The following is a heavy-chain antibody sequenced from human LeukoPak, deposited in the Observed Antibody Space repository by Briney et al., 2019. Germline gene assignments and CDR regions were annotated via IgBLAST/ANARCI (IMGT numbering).Heavy chain of an antibody. CDR3: ARGSALGDYGSGTPYDY. Sequence: GASVKVSCKASGYTFTSYAMHWVRQAPGQRLEWMGWINAGNGNTKYSQNLQGRVTMTTDTSTSTAYMELRSLRSDDTALYYCARGSALGDYGSGTPYDYWGQGTLVTVSS. CDR1: GYTFTSYA. CDR2: INAGNGNT. V-gene: IGHV1-3*01. J-gene: IGHJ4*02. D-gene: IGHD3-10*01.